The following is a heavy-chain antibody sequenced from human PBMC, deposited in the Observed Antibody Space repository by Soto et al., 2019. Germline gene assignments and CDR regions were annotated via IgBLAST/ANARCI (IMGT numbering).Heavy chain of an antibody. CDR3: ARGEYFYDSSGYPNY. J-gene: IGHJ4*02. V-gene: IGHV4-39*01. CDR1: GGSISSSSYY. CDR2: IYYGGST. D-gene: IGHD3-22*01. Sequence: QLQLQESGPGLVKPSETLSLTCTVSGGSISSSSYYWAWIRQPPGMGLEWIGSIYYGGSTYYNPSFKSRVTISVATSKNQFSLKLSSVTASDTAVYYRARGEYFYDSSGYPNYWGQGTLVTVSS.